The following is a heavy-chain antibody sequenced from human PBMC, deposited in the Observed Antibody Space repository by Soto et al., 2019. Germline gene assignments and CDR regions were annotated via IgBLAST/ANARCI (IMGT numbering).Heavy chain of an antibody. J-gene: IGHJ4*02. D-gene: IGHD6-6*01. Sequence: SETLSLTCTVSGGSISSYYWSWIRQPPGKGLEWIGYIYYSGSTNYNPSLKSRVTISVDTSKNQFSLKLSSMTAADTAVYYCARASIAAQVVDYWGQGTLVTVSS. CDR3: ARASIAAQVVDY. CDR1: GGSISSYY. V-gene: IGHV4-59*01. CDR2: IYYSGST.